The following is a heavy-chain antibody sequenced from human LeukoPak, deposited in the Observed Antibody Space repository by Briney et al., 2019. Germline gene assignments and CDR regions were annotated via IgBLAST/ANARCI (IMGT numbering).Heavy chain of an antibody. CDR3: ARESGDDYGLPLYYFDY. CDR2: IYYSGST. CDR1: GGSISSYY. J-gene: IGHJ4*02. V-gene: IGHV4-59*12. Sequence: SETLSLTCTVSGGSISSYYWSWIRQPPGKGLEWIGYIYYSGSTNYNPSLKSRVTISVDTSKNQFSLKLSSVTAADTAVYYCARESGDDYGLPLYYFDYWGQGTLVTVSS. D-gene: IGHD4-17*01.